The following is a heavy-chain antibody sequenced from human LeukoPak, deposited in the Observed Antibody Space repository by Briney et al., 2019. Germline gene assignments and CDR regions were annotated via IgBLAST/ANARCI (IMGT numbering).Heavy chain of an antibody. D-gene: IGHD3-16*01. CDR1: GYTFTDYY. CDR3: ARDWGHSDAFDI. J-gene: IGHJ3*02. Sequence: GASVKVSCKASGYTFTDYYIHWVRQAPGQGLEWMAWINPNSGGTNYAQKFQGRVTMTRDTSISTAYMELNRLRSDDTAVYYCARDWGHSDAFDIWGQGTMVTVSS. CDR2: INPNSGGT. V-gene: IGHV1-2*02.